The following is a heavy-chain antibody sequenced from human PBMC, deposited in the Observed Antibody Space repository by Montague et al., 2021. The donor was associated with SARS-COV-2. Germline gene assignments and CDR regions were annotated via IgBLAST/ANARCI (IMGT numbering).Heavy chain of an antibody. D-gene: IGHD5-12*01. CDR1: GFTFSSYA. V-gene: IGHV3-30-3*01. CDR2: ISYDGSNK. CDR3: ARVKGGGYDLPDY. Sequence: SRRLSCAASGFTFSSYAMHWVRQAPGKGLEWVAVISYDGSNKYYADSVKGRFTISRDNSKNTLYLQMNSLRAEDTAVYYCARVKGGGYDLPDYWGQGTLVTVSS. J-gene: IGHJ4*02.